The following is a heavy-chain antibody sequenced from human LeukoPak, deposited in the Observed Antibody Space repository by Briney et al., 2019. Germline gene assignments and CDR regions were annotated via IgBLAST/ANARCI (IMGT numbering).Heavy chain of an antibody. D-gene: IGHD4-11*01. CDR2: INPNSGGT. J-gene: IGHJ4*02. CDR3: ARDDYSPRASKYDY. CDR1: GYTFTGYY. Sequence: ASVKVSCKASGYTFTGYYMHWVRQAPGQGLEWMGWINPNSGGTNYAQKFQGRVTMTRDTSISTAYMELSRLRSDDTAVYYCARDDYSPRASKYDYWGQGTLVTVSS. V-gene: IGHV1-2*02.